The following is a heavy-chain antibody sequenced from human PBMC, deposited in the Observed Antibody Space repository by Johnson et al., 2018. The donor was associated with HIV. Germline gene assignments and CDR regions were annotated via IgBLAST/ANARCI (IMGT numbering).Heavy chain of an antibody. CDR3: AVVQWLPDDVFNI. V-gene: IGHV3-7*02. CDR1: GFTFSSYW. CDR2: IKQDGSEK. D-gene: IGHD3-22*01. Sequence: VQLVESGGGLVQPGGSLRLSCAASGFTFSSYWMSWVRQAPGKGLEWVANIKQDGSEKYYVDSVKGRFTISRDNAKNTLYLQMDSLGAEDSAVYYCAVVQWLPDDVFNIWGQGTMVTVSS. J-gene: IGHJ3*02.